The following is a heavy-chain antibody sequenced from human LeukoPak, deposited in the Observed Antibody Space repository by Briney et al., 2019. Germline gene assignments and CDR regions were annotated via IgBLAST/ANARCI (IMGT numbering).Heavy chain of an antibody. Sequence: GGSLRLSCAASGLTFSDYEMNWVRQAPGKGLEWVSYISIRGSTIYYADSVKGRFTISRDNAKNSLYLQMNSLRVEDTAVYYCAGEGGGYRKFDPWGQGTLVTVSS. CDR3: AGEGGGYRKFDP. CDR1: GLTFSDYE. CDR2: ISIRGSTI. J-gene: IGHJ5*02. V-gene: IGHV3-48*03. D-gene: IGHD5-18*01.